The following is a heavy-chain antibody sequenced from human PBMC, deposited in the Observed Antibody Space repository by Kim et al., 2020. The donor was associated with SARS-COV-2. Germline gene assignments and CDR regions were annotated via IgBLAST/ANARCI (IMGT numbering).Heavy chain of an antibody. V-gene: IGHV2-5*01. J-gene: IGHJ5*02. D-gene: IGHD3-10*01. CDR1: GFSLTATGVG. CDR3: ARRVNMARAMGENWFGP. CDR2: IYWNDEK. Sequence: SGPTLVQPTQTLTLTCTFSGFSLTATGVGVGWIRQSPGKALEWLAVIYWNDEKLYRPSLKTRLTISKDTSKNQVVLTMTNMDPGDTGTYFCARRVNMARAMGENWFGPWGQGSLVTVSS.